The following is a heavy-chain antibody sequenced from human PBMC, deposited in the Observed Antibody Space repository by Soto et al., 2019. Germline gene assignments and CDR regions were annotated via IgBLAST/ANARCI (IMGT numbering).Heavy chain of an antibody. V-gene: IGHV4-61*01. CDR3: ARGSGPNGAFDI. J-gene: IGHJ3*02. D-gene: IGHD2-15*01. Sequence: PSETLSLTCTVSGGSVSSGSYYWSWIRQPPGKGLEWIGYIYYSGSTNYNPSLKSRVTISVDTSKNQFSLKLSSVTAADTAVYYCARGSGPNGAFDIWGQGTMVTVSS. CDR1: GGSVSSGSYY. CDR2: IYYSGST.